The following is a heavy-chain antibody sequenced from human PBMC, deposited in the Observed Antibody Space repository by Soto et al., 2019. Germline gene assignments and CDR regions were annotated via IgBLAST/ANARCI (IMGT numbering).Heavy chain of an antibody. V-gene: IGHV3-30-3*01. Sequence: QVQLVESGGGVAQPGRSLRLSCAASGFTFSSYAMHWVRQAPGKGLEWVAVVSYDGSNKYYADSVKGRFTISRDNSKNTLYLQMNSLRAEDTAVYYCARDNYYDSSVSNYWGQGTLVTVSS. J-gene: IGHJ4*02. CDR2: VSYDGSNK. CDR3: ARDNYYDSSVSNY. CDR1: GFTFSSYA. D-gene: IGHD3-22*01.